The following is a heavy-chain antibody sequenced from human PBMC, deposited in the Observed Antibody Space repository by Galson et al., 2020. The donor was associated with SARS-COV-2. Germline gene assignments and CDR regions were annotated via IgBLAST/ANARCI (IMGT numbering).Heavy chain of an antibody. J-gene: IGHJ4*02. CDR3: ARVPEGDYGDLSIDY. CDR1: GFTFSSYA. V-gene: IGHV3-30-3*01. CDR2: ISYDGSNK. D-gene: IGHD4-17*01. Sequence: TGGSLRLSCAASGFTFSSYAMHWVRQAPGKGLEWVAVISYDGSNKYYADSVKGRFTISRDNSKNTLYLQMNSLRAEDTAVYYCARVPEGDYGDLSIDYWGQGTLVTVSS.